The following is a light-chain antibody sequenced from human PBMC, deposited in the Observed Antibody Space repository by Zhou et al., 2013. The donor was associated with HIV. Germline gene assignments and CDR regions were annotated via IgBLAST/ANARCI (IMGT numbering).Light chain of an antibody. CDR3: QQYGSSPT. Sequence: EIVLTQSPGTLSLSPGERATLSCXASQSVSSSYLAWYQQKPGQAPRLLIYGASSRATGIPDRFSGSGSGTDFTLTISRLEPEDFAVYYCQQYGSSPTFGGGTKVEIK. J-gene: IGKJ4*01. V-gene: IGKV3-20*01. CDR2: GAS. CDR1: QSVSSSY.